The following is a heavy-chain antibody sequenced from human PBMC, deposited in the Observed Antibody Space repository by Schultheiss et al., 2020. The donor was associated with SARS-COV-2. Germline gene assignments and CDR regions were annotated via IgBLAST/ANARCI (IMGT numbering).Heavy chain of an antibody. V-gene: IGHV4-59*01. Sequence: SETLSLTCTVSGGSINSFYWSWVRQPPGKGLEWIGYIYYSGSTNYNPSLKSRVTISVDTSKNQFSLKLSSVTAADTAVYYCAREGELLEDQLLFPFDIWGQGIMVTVSS. CDR3: AREGELLEDQLLFPFDI. CDR2: IYYSGST. D-gene: IGHD2-2*01. CDR1: GGSINSFY. J-gene: IGHJ3*02.